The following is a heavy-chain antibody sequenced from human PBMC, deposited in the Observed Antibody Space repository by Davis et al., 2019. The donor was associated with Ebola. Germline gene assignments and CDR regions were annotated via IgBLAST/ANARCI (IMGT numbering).Heavy chain of an antibody. Sequence: GGSLRLSCPASGFTFSSYWMSWVRQAPGKGLEWVANIKQDGSEKYYVDSVKGRFTISRDSAKNSLYLQMNSLRAEDTAVYYCARVRHYGMDVWGQGTTVTVSS. V-gene: IGHV3-7*01. J-gene: IGHJ6*02. CDR3: ARVRHYGMDV. CDR1: GFTFSSYW. CDR2: IKQDGSEK.